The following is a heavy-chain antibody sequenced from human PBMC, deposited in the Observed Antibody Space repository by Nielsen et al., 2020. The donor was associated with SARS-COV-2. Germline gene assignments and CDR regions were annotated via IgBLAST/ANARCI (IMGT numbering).Heavy chain of an antibody. J-gene: IGHJ6*02. D-gene: IGHD3-10*01. CDR2: ISSSSSYI. CDR1: GFTFSSYS. V-gene: IGHV3-21*01. Sequence: GESLKISCAASGFTFSSYSMNWVRQAPGKGLEWVSSISSSSSYIYYADSVKGRFTISRDNAKNSLYLQMNSLRAEDTAVYHCARGAFGGGYGLDVWGQGTTVTVSS. CDR3: ARGAFGGGYGLDV.